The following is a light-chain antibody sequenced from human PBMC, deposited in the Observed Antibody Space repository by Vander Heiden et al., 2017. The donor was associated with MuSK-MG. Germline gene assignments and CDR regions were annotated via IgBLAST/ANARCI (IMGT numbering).Light chain of an antibody. Sequence: QSALTQPPSASGSPGPSVTISCTGTSSDVGGYNYVSWYQQHPGKAPKLMIYEVSKRPAGVPDRFSGSKAGNTASLTVSGLQDEEEADYYCSSDAGSNKWVFGGGTKLTVL. CDR2: EVS. CDR3: SSDAGSNKWV. V-gene: IGLV2-8*01. J-gene: IGLJ3*02. CDR1: SSDVGGYNY.